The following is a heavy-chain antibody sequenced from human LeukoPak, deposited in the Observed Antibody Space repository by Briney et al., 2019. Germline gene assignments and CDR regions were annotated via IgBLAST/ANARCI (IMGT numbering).Heavy chain of an antibody. CDR1: GGSISSHY. CDR3: ARGVGIEYFQH. D-gene: IGHD2-8*02. J-gene: IGHJ1*01. V-gene: IGHV4-59*08. CDR2: IYYSGTT. Sequence: SETLSLTCTVSGGSISSHYWSWIRQPPGKGLEWIGYIYYSGTTNYNPSLKSRVTISVDTSKNQFSLKLSSVTAADTAVYYCARGVGIEYFQHWGQGTLVTVSS.